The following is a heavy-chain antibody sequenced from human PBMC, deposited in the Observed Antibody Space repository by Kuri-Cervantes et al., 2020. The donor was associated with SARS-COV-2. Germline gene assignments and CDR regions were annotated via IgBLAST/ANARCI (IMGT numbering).Heavy chain of an antibody. Sequence: GSLRLSCTVSGYSISSGYYWGWIRQPPGKGLEWIGYIYYSGSTNYNPSLKSRVTISVDTSKNQFSLKLGSVTAAVTAVYYCAREATGYYYYMDVWGKGTTVTVSS. CDR1: GYSISSGYY. CDR3: AREATGYYYYMDV. V-gene: IGHV4-38-2*02. D-gene: IGHD2-8*02. CDR2: IYYSGST. J-gene: IGHJ6*03.